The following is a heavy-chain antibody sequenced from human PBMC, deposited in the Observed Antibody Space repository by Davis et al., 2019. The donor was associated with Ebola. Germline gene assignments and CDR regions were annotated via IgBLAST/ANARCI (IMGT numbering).Heavy chain of an antibody. CDR1: GFTFSNAW. Sequence: GESLKISCAASGFTFSNAWMSWVRQAPGKGLEWVGRIKSKTDGGTTDYAAPVKGRFTISRDDSKNTLYLQMNSLKTEDTAVYYCTKDLPNGDFSVPPFDYWGQGTLVTVSS. CDR2: IKSKTDGGTT. D-gene: IGHD2-21*02. CDR3: TKDLPNGDFSVPPFDY. J-gene: IGHJ4*02. V-gene: IGHV3-15*01.